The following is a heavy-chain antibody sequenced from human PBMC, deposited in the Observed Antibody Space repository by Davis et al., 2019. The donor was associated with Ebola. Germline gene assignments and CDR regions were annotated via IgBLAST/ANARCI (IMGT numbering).Heavy chain of an antibody. CDR3: ARGEGAPDN. CDR2: IRTYDGNT. V-gene: IGHV1-18*04. J-gene: IGHJ4*02. CDR1: GYTFISYG. Sequence: AASVKVSCKTSGYTFISYGVTWVRQAPGQGLEWLGWIRTYDGNTNYAQKLQDRVTMTTDTPTTTVFMEVRNLRSDDTAVYWCARGEGAPDNWGQGTLVTVSS. D-gene: IGHD1-26*01.